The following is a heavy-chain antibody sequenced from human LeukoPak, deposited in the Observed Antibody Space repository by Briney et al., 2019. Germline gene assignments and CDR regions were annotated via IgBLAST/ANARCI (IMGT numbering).Heavy chain of an antibody. CDR2: INPSGGST. J-gene: IGHJ4*02. V-gene: IGHV1-46*01. CDR3: ARGLGGVGTVATGSYFDC. CDR1: GYTFTIYN. Sequence: GASLRASCKASGYTFTIYNMHWVRQAPGQGLEWMGIINPSGGSTSYTQKFQGRVTMTRDTSTSTIYMELSSLRSEDTGVYYCARGLGGVGTVATGSYFDCWGGGSLVTVCS. D-gene: IGHD4-17*01.